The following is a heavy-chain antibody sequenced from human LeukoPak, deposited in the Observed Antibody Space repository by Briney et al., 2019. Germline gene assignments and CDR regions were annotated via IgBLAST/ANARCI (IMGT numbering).Heavy chain of an antibody. D-gene: IGHD6-13*01. CDR1: GGSISSYY. CDR3: ARAGGSSSRYSGVYFDF. J-gene: IGHJ4*02. CDR2: IYYSGST. Sequence: ASETLSLTCTVSGGSISSYYWSWIRQPPGKGLEWIGYIYYSGSTNYNPSLKSRVTISVDTSKIQFSLKLSSVTAADTAVYYCARAGGSSSRYSGVYFDFRGQGTLVTVSS. V-gene: IGHV4-59*01.